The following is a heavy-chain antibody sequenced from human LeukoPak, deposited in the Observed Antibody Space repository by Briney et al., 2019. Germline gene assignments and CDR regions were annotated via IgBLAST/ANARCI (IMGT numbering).Heavy chain of an antibody. CDR3: ARVSPPDYDFWSGYYTGSWFDP. CDR1: GGSISSYY. D-gene: IGHD3-3*01. CDR2: IYYSGST. Sequence: SETLSLTCTVSGGSISSYYWSWIRQPPGKGLEWIGYIYYSGSTNYNPPLKSRVTISVDTSKNKFSLKLSSVTAADTAVYYCARVSPPDYDFWSGYYTGSWFDPWGQGTLVTVSS. V-gene: IGHV4-59*01. J-gene: IGHJ5*02.